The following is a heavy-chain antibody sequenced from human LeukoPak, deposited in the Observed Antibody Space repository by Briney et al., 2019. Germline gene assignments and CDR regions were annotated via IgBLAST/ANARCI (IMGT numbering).Heavy chain of an antibody. V-gene: IGHV1-24*01. Sequence: ASVKVSCKVSGYTLTELSMHWVRQAPGKGREWMGGFDPEDGETIYAQKFQGRVTMTEDTSTDTAYMELSSLRSEDTAVYYCAVGATGPLLPDYWGQGTLVTVSS. CDR1: GYTLTELS. CDR2: FDPEDGET. D-gene: IGHD1-26*01. J-gene: IGHJ4*02. CDR3: AVGATGPLLPDY.